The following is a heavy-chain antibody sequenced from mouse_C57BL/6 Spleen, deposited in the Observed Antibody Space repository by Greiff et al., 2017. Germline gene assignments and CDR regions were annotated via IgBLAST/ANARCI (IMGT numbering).Heavy chain of an antibody. CDR2: ISSGSSTI. Sequence: EVKLVESGGGLVKPGGSLKLSCAASGFTFSDYGMHWVRQAPEKGLEWVAYISSGSSTIYYADTVKGRFTFTRDNAKNTLFLQMTSLRSEDTAMYYCARWGTITTEWYFDVWGTGTTVTVSS. CDR1: GFTFSDYG. CDR3: ARWGTITTEWYFDV. D-gene: IGHD1-1*01. V-gene: IGHV5-17*01. J-gene: IGHJ1*03.